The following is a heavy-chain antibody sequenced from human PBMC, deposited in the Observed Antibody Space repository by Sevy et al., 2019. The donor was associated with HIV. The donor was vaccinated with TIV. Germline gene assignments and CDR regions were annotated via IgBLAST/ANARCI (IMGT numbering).Heavy chain of an antibody. V-gene: IGHV3-30*02. J-gene: IGHJ4*02. CDR1: GFSFSSYG. CDR2: IQHDGSNK. D-gene: IGHD2-21*01. Sequence: GGSLRLSCAASGFSFSSYGMHWVRQAPGKGLEWMSYIQHDGSNKDYADSVKGRFTISRDNSKNTLYLQMNSLRVEDTAVFYCVKEGGGEGGDHWGQGSLVTVSS. CDR3: VKEGGGEGGDH.